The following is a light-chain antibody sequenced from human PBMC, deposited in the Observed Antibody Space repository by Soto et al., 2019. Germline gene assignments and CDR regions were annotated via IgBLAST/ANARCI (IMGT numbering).Light chain of an antibody. CDR2: TAS. V-gene: IGKV1-12*01. CDR1: QDISTC. Sequence: DIQMTQSPSFVSASVGERVTLTCRASQDISTCLAWYQQKPGRAPNLLIYTASSLQSGVPSRFSGSGSGTEFTLAISSLQPEDLSTDYCQQDNSIPFTFGQGTKLEIK. J-gene: IGKJ2*01. CDR3: QQDNSIPFT.